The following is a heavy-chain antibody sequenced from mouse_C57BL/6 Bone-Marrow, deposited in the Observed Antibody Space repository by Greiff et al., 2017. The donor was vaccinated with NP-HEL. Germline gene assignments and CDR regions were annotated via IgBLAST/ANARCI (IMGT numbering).Heavy chain of an antibody. V-gene: IGHV1-54*01. Sequence: VKLQESGAELVRPGTSVKVSCKASGYAFTNYLIEWVKQRPGQGLEWIGVINPGSGGTNYNEKFKGKATLTADKSSSTAYMQLSSLTSEDSAVYFCAMRDYDYDYWGQGTTLTVSS. CDR2: INPGSGGT. CDR1: GYAFTNYL. CDR3: AMRDYDYDY. D-gene: IGHD2-4*01. J-gene: IGHJ2*01.